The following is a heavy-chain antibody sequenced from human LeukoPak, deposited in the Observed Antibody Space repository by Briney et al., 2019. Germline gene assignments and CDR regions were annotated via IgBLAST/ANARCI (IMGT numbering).Heavy chain of an antibody. D-gene: IGHD5-24*01. J-gene: IGHJ5*02. CDR2: IHYSGNT. CDR1: GYSIRSGYY. Sequence: SETLSLTCTVSGYSIRSGYYWTWIRQPPGKGLEWIGNIHYSGNTNYNPSLKSRVTISVDTSKNQFSLKLSSVTAADTAVYYCARKGDGYNLGSWFDPWGQGTLVTVSS. CDR3: ARKGDGYNLGSWFDP. V-gene: IGHV4-38-2*02.